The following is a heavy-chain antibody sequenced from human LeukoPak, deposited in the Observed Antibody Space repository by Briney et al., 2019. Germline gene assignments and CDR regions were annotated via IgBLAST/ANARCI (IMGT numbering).Heavy chain of an antibody. CDR1: GFTFSTFG. Sequence: PGGSLRVSCEASGFTFSTFGIHWVRQAPGKGLEWVTYIRNDGTNKYYADSVEGRFTISRDNSKNTLYLQVNSLRTEDTAVYYCAKGRDTTTWYGNWFDSWGQGTLVTVSS. V-gene: IGHV3-30*02. J-gene: IGHJ5*01. D-gene: IGHD6-13*01. CDR2: IRNDGTNK. CDR3: AKGRDTTTWYGNWFDS.